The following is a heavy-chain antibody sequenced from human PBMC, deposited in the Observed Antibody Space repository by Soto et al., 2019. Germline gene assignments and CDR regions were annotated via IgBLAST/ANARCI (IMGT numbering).Heavy chain of an antibody. CDR3: ARILITSYYYYGMDV. V-gene: IGHV1-18*01. Sequence: QVQLVQSGAEVKKPGASVKVSCKASGYTFTSYGISWVRQAPGQGLEWMGWISAYNGNTNYAQKLQGRVTMTTDTSKXTAYMELRSLRSDDTAVYYCARILITSYYYYGMDVWGQGTTVTVSS. CDR1: GYTFTSYG. CDR2: ISAYNGNT. D-gene: IGHD1-1*01. J-gene: IGHJ6*02.